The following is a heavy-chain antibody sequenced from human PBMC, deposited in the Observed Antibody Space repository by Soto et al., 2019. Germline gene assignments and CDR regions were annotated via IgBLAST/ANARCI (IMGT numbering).Heavy chain of an antibody. V-gene: IGHV4-34*01. CDR1: GGSFSGYY. J-gene: IGHJ6*02. CDR3: ARDYYYYGMDV. Sequence: QVQLQQWGAGLLKPSETLSLTCAVYGGSFSGYYWSWIRQPPGKGLEWIGEINHRGSTNYNPSLKSRVTISVDTSKNQFSLKLSSVTAADTAVYYCARDYYYYGMDVWGQGTTVTVSS. CDR2: INHRGST.